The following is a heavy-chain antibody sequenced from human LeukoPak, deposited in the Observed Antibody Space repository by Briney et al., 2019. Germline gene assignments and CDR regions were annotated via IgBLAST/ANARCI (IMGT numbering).Heavy chain of an antibody. CDR3: ARVRVAATPARYFDY. CDR2: INPNSGGT. D-gene: IGHD2-15*01. CDR1: GYTFTSYG. J-gene: IGHJ4*02. Sequence: ASVKVSCKASGYTFTSYGISWVRQAPGQGLEWMGWINPNSGGTNYAQKFQGRVTMTRDTSISTAYMELSRLRSDDTAVYYCARVRVAATPARYFDYWGQGTLVTVSS. V-gene: IGHV1-2*02.